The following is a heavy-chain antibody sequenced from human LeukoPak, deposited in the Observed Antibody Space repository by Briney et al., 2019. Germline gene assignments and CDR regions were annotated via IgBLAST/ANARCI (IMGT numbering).Heavy chain of an antibody. CDR1: GFTFSSYA. CDR3: ANSGYSYGYVFPWFDP. J-gene: IGHJ5*02. D-gene: IGHD5-18*01. Sequence: PGGSLRLSCAASGFTFSSYAMSWVRQAPGKGLEWVSAISGSGGSTYYADSVKGRFTISRDNSKNTLYLQMNSLRAEDTAVYYCANSGYSYGYVFPWFDPWGQGTLVTVSS. CDR2: ISGSGGST. V-gene: IGHV3-23*01.